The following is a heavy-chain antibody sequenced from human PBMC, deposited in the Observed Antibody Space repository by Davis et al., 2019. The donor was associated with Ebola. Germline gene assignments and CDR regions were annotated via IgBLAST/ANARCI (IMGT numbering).Heavy chain of an antibody. CDR2: LNHSGST. V-gene: IGHV4-34*01. Sequence: MPSETLSLTCAVYGGSFSGYYWSWIRQPPGKGLEWIGKLNHSGSTNYNPSLKSRVTISVDTSKNQFSLKLSSVTAADTAVYYGARKPSLRIVGYMDVWGKGTTVTVSS. CDR1: GGSFSGYY. CDR3: ARKPSLRIVGYMDV. D-gene: IGHD2-21*01. J-gene: IGHJ6*03.